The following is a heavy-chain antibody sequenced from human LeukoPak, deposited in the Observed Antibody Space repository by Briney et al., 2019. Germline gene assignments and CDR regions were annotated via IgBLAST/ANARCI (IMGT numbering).Heavy chain of an antibody. CDR3: ARVRMQFDP. D-gene: IGHD2-15*01. V-gene: IGHV4-31*03. J-gene: IGHJ5*02. Sequence: SETLSLTCTVSGGSISSYGYYWSWLPQDPGEGLEWTGNIQHSGTAYYNTSLKSRVTISVDTSKNQFSLKLSSVTAADTAVYYCARVRMQFDPWGQGTLVTVSS. CDR1: GGSISSYGYY. CDR2: IQHSGTA.